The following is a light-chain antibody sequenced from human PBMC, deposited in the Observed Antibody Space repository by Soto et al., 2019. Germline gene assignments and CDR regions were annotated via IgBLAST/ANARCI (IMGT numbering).Light chain of an antibody. CDR3: MQALQTPPT. V-gene: IGKV2-28*01. J-gene: IGKJ5*01. CDR2: LGS. Sequence: DIVMTQSPLSLPVTPGEPASISCRSSQSLLHSNGYNYLDWYLQKPGQSPQLLIYLGSNRASGVPDRFSGSASGADFTLKISRVEAEDVAVYYCMQALQTPPTFGQGTRLEIK. CDR1: QSLLHSNGYNY.